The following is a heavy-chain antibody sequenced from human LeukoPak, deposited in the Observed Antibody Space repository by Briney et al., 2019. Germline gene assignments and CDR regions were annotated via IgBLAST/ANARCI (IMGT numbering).Heavy chain of an antibody. CDR3: ARDLGHCSGGTCSAVFDY. D-gene: IGHD2-15*01. Sequence: GGSLRLSCAASGFTFSSYSMNWVRQAPGKGLEWVSYISSSSSTIYYADSVKGRFTISRDNAKNSLYLQMNSLRAEDTAVYYCARDLGHCSGGTCSAVFDYWGQGTLVTVSS. CDR2: ISSSSSTI. J-gene: IGHJ4*02. V-gene: IGHV3-48*04. CDR1: GFTFSSYS.